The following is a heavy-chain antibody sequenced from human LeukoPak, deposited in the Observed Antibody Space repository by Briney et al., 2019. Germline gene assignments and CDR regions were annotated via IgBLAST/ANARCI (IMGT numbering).Heavy chain of an antibody. J-gene: IGHJ3*02. CDR3: ASPRTTENIDAFDI. Sequence: GESLQISCKGSGYSFTSYWIGWVRQLPGKGLEWMGIIYPGDSDTRYSPSFQGQVTISADKSISTAYLQWSSLKASDTAMYSCASPRTTENIDAFDIWGQGTMVTVSS. V-gene: IGHV5-51*01. D-gene: IGHD4-17*01. CDR2: IYPGDSDT. CDR1: GYSFTSYW.